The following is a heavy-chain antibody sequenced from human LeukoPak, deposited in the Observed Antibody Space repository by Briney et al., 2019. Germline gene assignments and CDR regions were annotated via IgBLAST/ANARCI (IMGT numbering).Heavy chain of an antibody. CDR1: GGSISSYY. Sequence: PSETLSLTCTVSGGSISSYYWSWIRQPPGKGLEWIGYIYYSGSTNYNPSLKSRVTISVDTSKNQFSLKLGSVTAADTAVYYCARGRIQLWSYFDYWGQGTLVTVSS. J-gene: IGHJ4*02. CDR2: IYYSGST. CDR3: ARGRIQLWSYFDY. D-gene: IGHD5-18*01. V-gene: IGHV4-59*08.